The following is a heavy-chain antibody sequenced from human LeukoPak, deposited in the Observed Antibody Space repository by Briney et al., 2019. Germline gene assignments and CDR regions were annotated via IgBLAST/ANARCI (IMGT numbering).Heavy chain of an antibody. J-gene: IGHJ3*02. CDR2: IGASGEST. V-gene: IGHV3-23*01. CDR1: GFTFSVAA. D-gene: IGHD4-17*01. Sequence: PGGSLRLSCAAPGFTFSVAAMTWVRQAPGKGLEWVSLIGASGESTYYADSVKGRFTISRDNSKNTLSLQMNSLRAEDTAVYYCAKTPSTVTTGTDAFDIWGQGTMVTVSS. CDR3: AKTPSTVTTGTDAFDI.